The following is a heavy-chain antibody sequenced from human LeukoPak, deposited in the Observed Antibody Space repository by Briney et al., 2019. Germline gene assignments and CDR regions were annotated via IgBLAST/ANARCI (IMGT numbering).Heavy chain of an antibody. Sequence: GGSLRLSCAASGFTFRNSWMSWVRQTPGKGLELVANIKPDGGEKHYVDSVKGRFTISRDNARNSPDLQMSSLTAEDTAVYYCARGVWSSRNAFDLWGQGTMFTVSS. J-gene: IGHJ3*01. D-gene: IGHD2-21*01. CDR2: IKPDGGEK. CDR3: ARGVWSSRNAFDL. V-gene: IGHV3-7*01. CDR1: GFTFRNSW.